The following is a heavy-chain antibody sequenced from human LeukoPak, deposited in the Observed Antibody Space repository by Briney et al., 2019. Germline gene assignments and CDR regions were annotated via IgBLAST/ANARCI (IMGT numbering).Heavy chain of an antibody. V-gene: IGHV3-30*19. D-gene: IGHD2-15*01. CDR1: GFTFSSYG. J-gene: IGHJ4*02. Sequence: PGRSLRLSCAASGFTFSSYGMHWVRQAPGKGLEWVTLVSSDGGIKYYADSVKGRFSVSRDISKNTLYLQMNSLRVDDTAVYYCARDSETTPIHVLGYWGQGTLVTVSS. CDR2: VSSDGGIK. CDR3: ARDSETTPIHVLGY.